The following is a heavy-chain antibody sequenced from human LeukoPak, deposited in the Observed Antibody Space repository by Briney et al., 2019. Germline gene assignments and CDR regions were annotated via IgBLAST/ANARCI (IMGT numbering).Heavy chain of an antibody. D-gene: IGHD5-12*01. J-gene: IGHJ3*02. CDR3: ATDYSGYDAFDI. CDR1: TLTFSDAW. CDR2: IKSKSFGCTT. Sequence: GGSLRLSCAASTLTFSDAWMSWVRQAPGKGLEWVGLIKSKSFGCTTDYAAAVKGRFTISRDDSKSTLFLQMDSLKTEDTAVYYCATDYSGYDAFDIWGLGTMVIVSP. V-gene: IGHV3-15*01.